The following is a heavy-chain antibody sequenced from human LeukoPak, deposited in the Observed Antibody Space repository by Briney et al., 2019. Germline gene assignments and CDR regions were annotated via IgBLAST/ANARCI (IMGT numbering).Heavy chain of an antibody. V-gene: IGHV3-30-3*01. Sequence: PGGSLRLSCAASGFTFSSYAMHWVRQAPGKGLEWVAVISYDGSNKYYADSVKGRFTISRDNSKNTLYLQMNSLRAEDTAAYYCARETTVTTPLFDYWGQGTLVTVSS. CDR2: ISYDGSNK. J-gene: IGHJ4*02. D-gene: IGHD4-17*01. CDR1: GFTFSSYA. CDR3: ARETTVTTPLFDY.